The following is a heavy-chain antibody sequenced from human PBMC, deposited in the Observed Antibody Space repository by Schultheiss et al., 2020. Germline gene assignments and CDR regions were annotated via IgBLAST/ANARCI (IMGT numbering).Heavy chain of an antibody. CDR1: GFSLSTSGMC. CDR3: AREYPHTGWFDP. Sequence: SGPTLVKPTETLTLTCTFSGFSLSTSGMCVTWIRQPPGKALEWLARIDWDDDKYYSTSLKTRLTISKDTSKNQVVLTMTNMDPVDTATYYCAREYPHTGWFDPWGQGTLVNVSS. D-gene: IGHD2-2*02. J-gene: IGHJ5*02. V-gene: IGHV2-70*11. CDR2: IDWDDDK.